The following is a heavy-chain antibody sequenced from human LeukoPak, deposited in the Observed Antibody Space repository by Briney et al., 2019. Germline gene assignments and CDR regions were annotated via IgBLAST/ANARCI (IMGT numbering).Heavy chain of an antibody. D-gene: IGHD2-21*02. CDR2: ISGYNGKT. CDR3: ARDSDCYDPPGSSGRGWRGP. J-gene: IGHJ5*02. CDR1: GNSLITFG. V-gene: IGHV1-18*01. Sequence: ASVRVSCQASGNSLITFGISWVRQAPGQGLEWMGWISGYNGKTIYSQKFEDKFSITRDTSTSTVYMDLRSLRSDDTAVYYCARDSDCYDPPGSSGRGWRGPWGQGTLVSVSS.